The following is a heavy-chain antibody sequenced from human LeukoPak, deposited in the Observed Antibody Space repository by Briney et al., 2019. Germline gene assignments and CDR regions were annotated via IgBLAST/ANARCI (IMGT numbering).Heavy chain of an antibody. CDR1: GFTVQSSY. CDR2: LYTAGST. D-gene: IGHD6-13*01. V-gene: IGHV3-53*01. CDR3: ATVFYISIWT. J-gene: IGHJ4*01. Sequence: GGSLRLSRAASGFTVQSSYMSWVRQPPGKGLDWVAVLYTAGSTSYADSVKGRFTISRDNSNNTLYLQMNSLRADDTAVYYCATVFYISIWTWGPRSLVTVSS.